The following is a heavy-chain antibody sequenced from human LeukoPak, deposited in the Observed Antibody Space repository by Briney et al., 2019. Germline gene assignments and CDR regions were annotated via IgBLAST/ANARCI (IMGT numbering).Heavy chain of an antibody. CDR2: ISWNSGSI. V-gene: IGHV3-9*01. CDR3: ARTGRLQYGDYVAFDY. Sequence: PGGSLRLSCAASGFTFDDYAMHWVRQAPGKGLEWVSGISWNSGSIGYADSVKGRFTISRDNAKNSLYLQMNSLRAEDTALYYCARTGRLQYGDYVAFDYWGQGTLVTVSS. J-gene: IGHJ4*02. CDR1: GFTFDDYA. D-gene: IGHD4-17*01.